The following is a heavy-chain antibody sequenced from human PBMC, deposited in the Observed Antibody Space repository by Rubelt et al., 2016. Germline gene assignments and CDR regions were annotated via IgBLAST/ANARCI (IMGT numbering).Heavy chain of an antibody. CDR3: ATGGDCGVVIPNWFDP. V-gene: IGHV1-69*11. Sequence: QVQLVQSGAEVKKPGSSVKVSCKASGGTFSSYAISWVRQAPGQGLEWMGRIIPILGTANYAQKFQGRVTITADESTSTAYMELSSLGSEDTAVYYCATGGDCGVVIPNWFDPWGQGTLVTVSS. D-gene: IGHD3-3*01. CDR2: IIPILGTA. CDR1: GGTFSSYA. J-gene: IGHJ5*02.